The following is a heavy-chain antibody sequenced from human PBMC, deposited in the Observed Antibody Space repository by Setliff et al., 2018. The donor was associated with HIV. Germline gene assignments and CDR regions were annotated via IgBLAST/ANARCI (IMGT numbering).Heavy chain of an antibody. CDR2: INTNTGNP. V-gene: IGHV7-4-1*02. J-gene: IGHJ6*03. CDR1: GYTFTKYA. CDR3: ARDESDSLYYKDYYYMDV. D-gene: IGHD3-10*01. Sequence: ASVKVSCKASGYTFTKYAMNWVRQAPGQGLEWMGWINTNTGNPTYAQGFTGRFVSSLDTSVSTAYLQISSLKAEDTAVYYCARDESDSLYYKDYYYMDVWGKGTTVTVSS.